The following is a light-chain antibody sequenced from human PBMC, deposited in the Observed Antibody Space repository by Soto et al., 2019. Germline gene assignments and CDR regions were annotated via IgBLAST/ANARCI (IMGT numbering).Light chain of an antibody. CDR3: QPYGSSSYT. Sequence: EIVLTQSPGTLSLSPGEGATLSCRTSQSFSSSYLAWYQQKPGQAPRLLIYGDSSRSAGIPDRFSGSGSGTDFTLTISSLEPEDFAVYYCQPYGSSSYTFGQGTKLEIK. CDR1: QSFSSSY. J-gene: IGKJ2*01. CDR2: GDS. V-gene: IGKV3-20*01.